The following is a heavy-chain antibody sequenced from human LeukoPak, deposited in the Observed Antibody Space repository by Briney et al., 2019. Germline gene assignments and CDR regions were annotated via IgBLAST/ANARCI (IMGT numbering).Heavy chain of an antibody. CDR3: ARAQSLGRYYGSGTPGHYYYYMDV. J-gene: IGHJ6*03. CDR2: ISSSSSTI. CDR1: GFTFSSYS. Sequence: GGSLRLSCAASGFTFSSYSMNWVRQAPGKGLEWVSYISSSSSTIYYADSVKGRFTISRDNAKNSLYLQMNSLRAEDTAVYYCARAQSLGRYYGSGTPGHYYYYMDVWGKGTTVTVSS. D-gene: IGHD3-10*01. V-gene: IGHV3-48*01.